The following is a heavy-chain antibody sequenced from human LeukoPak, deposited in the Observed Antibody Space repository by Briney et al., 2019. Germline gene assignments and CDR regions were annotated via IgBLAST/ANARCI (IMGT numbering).Heavy chain of an antibody. CDR2: ISWNSGAR. V-gene: IGHV3-9*01. J-gene: IGHJ3*01. CDR1: GFTFDDYA. D-gene: IGHD6-13*01. CDR3: TRDIRSKLPDVFAV. Sequence: PGGSLRLSCAASGFTFDDYAMHCVRQAPGKGLEWVSSISWNSGARGYADSVKGRFTISRDNARNSLHLQMNSLKPEDTALYYCTRDIRSKLPDVFAVWGQGTLVTVSS.